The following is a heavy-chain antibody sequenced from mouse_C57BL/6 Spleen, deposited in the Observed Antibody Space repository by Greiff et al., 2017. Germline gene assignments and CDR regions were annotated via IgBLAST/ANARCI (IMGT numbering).Heavy chain of an antibody. CDR2: IYPGDGDT. CDR1: GYAFSSYW. J-gene: IGHJ1*03. Sequence: QVQLQQSGAELVKPGASVKISCNASGYAFSSYWMNWVKQRPGKGLEWIGQIYPGDGDTNYNGKFKGKATLTADKSSSTAYMQLSSLTSEDSAVYFCARETTVGAPDVWGTGTTVTVSS. V-gene: IGHV1-80*01. D-gene: IGHD1-1*01. CDR3: ARETTVGAPDV.